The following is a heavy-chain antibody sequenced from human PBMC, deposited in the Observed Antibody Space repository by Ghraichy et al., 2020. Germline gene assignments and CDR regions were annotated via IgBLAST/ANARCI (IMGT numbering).Heavy chain of an antibody. J-gene: IGHJ5*02. CDR2: ISRRSSPT. D-gene: IGHD5-18*01. V-gene: IGHV3-21*01. Sequence: SCTASGFTFSDYSMIWVRQAPGKGLEWVSSISRRSSPTYYADSVQGRFTISRDNAKNSVYLQMNSLRAEDTALYYCVRQVGDDSSNWFDPWGQGTLVTGSS. CDR3: VRQVGDDSSNWFDP. CDR1: GFTFSDYS.